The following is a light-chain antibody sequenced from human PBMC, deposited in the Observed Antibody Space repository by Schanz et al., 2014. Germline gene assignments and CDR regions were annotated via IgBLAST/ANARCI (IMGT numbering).Light chain of an antibody. CDR1: QSVSSY. CDR3: QQYKSWPPKLT. Sequence: EIVLTQSPATLSLSPGERATLSCRASQSVSSYLAWYQQKPGQAPRLLIYDASNRATGIPARFSGSGSGADFIFTISRLEPEDFAVYYCQQYKSWPPKLTFGQGTRVEIK. CDR2: DAS. J-gene: IGKJ1*01. V-gene: IGKV3-11*01.